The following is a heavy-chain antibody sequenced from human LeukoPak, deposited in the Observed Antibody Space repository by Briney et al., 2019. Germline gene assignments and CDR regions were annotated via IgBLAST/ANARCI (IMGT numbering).Heavy chain of an antibody. CDR3: ARVGSRRGSGGSCYKY. CDR1: GDSVSSNSAA. Sequence: SQTLSLTCAISGDSVSSNSAAWNWIRQSPSRGLEWLGGTYYRSKWYNDYAVSVKSRITINPDTSKNQFSLQLNSVTPEDTAVYYCARVGSRRGSGGSCYKYWGQGTLVTVSS. J-gene: IGHJ4*02. D-gene: IGHD2-15*01. V-gene: IGHV6-1*01. CDR2: TYYRSKWYN.